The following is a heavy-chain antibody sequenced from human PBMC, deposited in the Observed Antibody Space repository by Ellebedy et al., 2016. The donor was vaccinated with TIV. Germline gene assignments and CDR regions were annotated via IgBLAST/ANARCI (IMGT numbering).Heavy chain of an antibody. D-gene: IGHD5-18*01. CDR3: AKRRRYSYGPYYYYGMDV. V-gene: IGHV1-46*01. Sequence: ASVKVSXXSSGYTFTRHYLHWVRQAPGQGFEWVGIINPSDGGTTYAENFQGRVAMARDMSTGTVSMELSSLRAEDTAVYYCAKRRRYSYGPYYYYGMDVWGQGTTVTVSS. CDR2: INPSDGGT. CDR1: GYTFTRHY. J-gene: IGHJ6*02.